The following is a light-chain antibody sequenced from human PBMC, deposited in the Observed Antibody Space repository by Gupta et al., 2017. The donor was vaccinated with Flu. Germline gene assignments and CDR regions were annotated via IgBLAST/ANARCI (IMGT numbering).Light chain of an antibody. Sequence: NCKSSQSIFFTTKNQNDLAWYQQKPGQPPKLLIYWASTRESGVPDRFSGSGSRTDFTLTISSVQAEDVAVYYCQQSYSQPLTFGQGTKLEIK. CDR1: QSIFFTTKNQND. CDR2: WAS. V-gene: IGKV4-1*01. CDR3: QQSYSQPLT. J-gene: IGKJ2*01.